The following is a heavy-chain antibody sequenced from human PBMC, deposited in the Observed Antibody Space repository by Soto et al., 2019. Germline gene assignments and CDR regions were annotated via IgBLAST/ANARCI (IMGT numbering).Heavy chain of an antibody. V-gene: IGHV3-9*01. D-gene: IGHD3-16*01. J-gene: IGHJ6*02. Sequence: EVQLVESGGGLVQPGRSLRLSCAASGFTFDDYAMHWVRRAPGKGLEWVSGISWNSGGIGYADCVKGRFTISRDNAKNSLNHLMNSLRYDDTALYYCAKGGAGSYAYGIDVWGQGTTVTGSS. CDR3: AKGGAGSYAYGIDV. CDR2: ISWNSGGI. CDR1: GFTFDDYA.